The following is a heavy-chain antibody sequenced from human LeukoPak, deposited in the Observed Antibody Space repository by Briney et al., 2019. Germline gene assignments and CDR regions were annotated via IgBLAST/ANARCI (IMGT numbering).Heavy chain of an antibody. CDR3: AKDFPSGSYANPFDY. V-gene: IGHV3-23*01. CDR1: GGSISSGDYY. D-gene: IGHD1-26*01. J-gene: IGHJ4*02. Sequence: LSLTCTVSGGSISSGDYYWSWVRQAPGKGLEWVSAISGSGGSTYYADSVKGRFTISRDNSKNTLYLQMNSLRAEDTAVYYCAKDFPSGSYANPFDYWGQGTLVTVSS. CDR2: ISGSGGST.